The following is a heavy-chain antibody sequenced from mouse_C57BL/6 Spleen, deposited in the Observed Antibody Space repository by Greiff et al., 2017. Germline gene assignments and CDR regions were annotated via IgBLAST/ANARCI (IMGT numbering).Heavy chain of an antibody. CDR3: TRGGWDVSFDY. D-gene: IGHD4-1*01. V-gene: IGHV5-9-1*02. CDR1: GFTFSSYA. CDR2: ISSGGDYI. J-gene: IGHJ2*01. Sequence: DVMLVESGEGLVKPGGSLKLSCAASGFTFSSYAMSWVRQTPEKRLEWVAYISSGGDYIYYADTVKGRFTISRDNARNTLYLQMSSLKSEDTAMYYCTRGGWDVSFDYWGQGTTLTVSS.